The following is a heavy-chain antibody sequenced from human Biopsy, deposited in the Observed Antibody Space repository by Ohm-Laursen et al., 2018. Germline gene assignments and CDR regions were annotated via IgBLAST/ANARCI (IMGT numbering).Heavy chain of an antibody. Sequence: SLRLSCAAVGFKFDDYAMHWVRQTPGKGLEWVSGMSRNNDFIGYADSVRGRFTISRDNGQNSLYLQMNNLITKDTAVYYCARDISPSTFPENTLDIWGQGTMVTVSS. CDR1: GFKFDDYA. CDR2: MSRNNDFI. V-gene: IGHV3-9*01. D-gene: IGHD2/OR15-2a*01. J-gene: IGHJ3*02. CDR3: ARDISPSTFPENTLDI.